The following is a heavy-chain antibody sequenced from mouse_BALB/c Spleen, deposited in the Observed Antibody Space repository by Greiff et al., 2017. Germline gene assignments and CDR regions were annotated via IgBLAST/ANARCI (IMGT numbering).Heavy chain of an antibody. CDR3: AREGDYPYAMDY. Sequence: VHVKQSGAELVKPGASVKLSCTASGFNIKDTYMHWVKQRPEQGLEWIGRIDPANGNTKYDPKFQGKATITADTSSNTAYLQLSSLTSEDTAVYYCAREGDYPYAMDYWGQGTSVTVSS. D-gene: IGHD2-4*01. J-gene: IGHJ4*01. CDR1: GFNIKDTY. V-gene: IGHV14-3*02. CDR2: IDPANGNT.